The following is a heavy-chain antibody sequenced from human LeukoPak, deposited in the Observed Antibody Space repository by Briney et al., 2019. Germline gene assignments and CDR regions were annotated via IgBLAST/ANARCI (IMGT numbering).Heavy chain of an antibody. J-gene: IGHJ4*02. Sequence: SETLSLTCTVSGGSISSYYWSWIRQPPGKGLEWIGSIYHSGSTYYNPSLKSRVTISVDTSKNQFSLKPSSVTAADTAVYYCARHLRFLEWPADYWGQGTLVTVSS. CDR2: IYHSGST. CDR1: GGSISSYY. V-gene: IGHV4-59*08. D-gene: IGHD3-3*01. CDR3: ARHLRFLEWPADY.